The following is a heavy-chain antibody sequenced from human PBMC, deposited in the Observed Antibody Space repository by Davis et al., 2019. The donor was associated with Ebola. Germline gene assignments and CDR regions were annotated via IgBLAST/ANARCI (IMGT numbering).Heavy chain of an antibody. CDR3: AAMDFWIGYYPRY. J-gene: IGHJ4*02. CDR1: GGSVTSSAYS. V-gene: IGHV4-39*07. D-gene: IGHD3-3*01. CDR2: ISHSGLT. Sequence: PSETLSLTCNVSGGSVTSSAYSRAWLRQPPGKGLEWIGSISHSGLTYYNESLKIRLTISTDKSKNQFSLNLSSATAADTAVYFCAAMDFWIGYYPRYWGPGTLVIVSS.